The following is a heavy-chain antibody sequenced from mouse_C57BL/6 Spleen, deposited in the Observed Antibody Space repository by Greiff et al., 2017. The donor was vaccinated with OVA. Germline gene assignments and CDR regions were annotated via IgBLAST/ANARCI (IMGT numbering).Heavy chain of an antibody. CDR2: ISDGGSYT. D-gene: IGHD2-3*01. Sequence: EVKLVESGGGLVKPGGSLKLSCAASGFTFSSYAMSWVRQTPEKRLEWVATISDGGSYTYYPDNVKGRFTISRDNAKNNLYLQMSHLKSEDTAMYYCAREDGPTYYAMDYWGQGTSVTVSS. J-gene: IGHJ4*01. CDR1: GFTFSSYA. V-gene: IGHV5-4*01. CDR3: AREDGPTYYAMDY.